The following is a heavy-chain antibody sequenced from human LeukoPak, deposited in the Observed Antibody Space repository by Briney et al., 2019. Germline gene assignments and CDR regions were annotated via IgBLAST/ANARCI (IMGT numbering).Heavy chain of an antibody. CDR2: LNPDGTNT. V-gene: IGHV3-74*01. CDR1: GFTFSNYW. D-gene: IGHD3-10*01. J-gene: IGHJ4*02. Sequence: GGSLRLSCAASGFTFSNYWMHWVRQVPGKGLVWVSHLNPDGTNTYYAGSVKGRFTVSRDNARNTVYLQMNNLRAEDTAVYYCVGSHVAAYWGQGTLVTVSS. CDR3: VGSHVAAY.